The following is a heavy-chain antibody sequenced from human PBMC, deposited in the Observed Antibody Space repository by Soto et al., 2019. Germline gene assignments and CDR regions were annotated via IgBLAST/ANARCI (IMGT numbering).Heavy chain of an antibody. D-gene: IGHD3-22*01. CDR2: INHSGST. Sequence: LSLTCAVYGGSFSGYYWSWIRQPPGKGLEWIGEINHSGSTNYNPSLKSRVTISVDTSKNQFSLKLSSVTAADTAVYYCARIPNYDSSGHDAFDIWGQGTMVTVSS. J-gene: IGHJ3*02. CDR3: ARIPNYDSSGHDAFDI. CDR1: GGSFSGYY. V-gene: IGHV4-34*01.